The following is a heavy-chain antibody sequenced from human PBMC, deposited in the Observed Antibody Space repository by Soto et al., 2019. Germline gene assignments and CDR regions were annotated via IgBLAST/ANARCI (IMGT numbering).Heavy chain of an antibody. Sequence: ASVKVSCKASGGTFSSYAISWVRQAPGQGLEWMGGIIPIFGTVNYAQKFQGRVTITADESTGTAYMELSSLRSEDTAVYYCARDSSTIFGVVIPNWFDPWGQGTLVTV. CDR3: ARDSSTIFGVVIPNWFDP. D-gene: IGHD3-3*01. J-gene: IGHJ5*02. V-gene: IGHV1-69*13. CDR1: GGTFSSYA. CDR2: IIPIFGTV.